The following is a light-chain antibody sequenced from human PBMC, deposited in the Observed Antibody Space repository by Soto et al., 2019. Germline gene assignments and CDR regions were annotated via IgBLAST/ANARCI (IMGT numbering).Light chain of an antibody. CDR1: QSISSW. CDR2: KAS. J-gene: IGKJ4*01. Sequence: DIQLTQSPSTQYANGGDRVTITCRASQSISSWLAWYQQKPGKAPKLLIYKASSLESGVPSRFSGSGSGTEFTLTISSLQPDDFATYYCQQYNSYSPLTFGGGTKVDI. V-gene: IGKV1-5*03. CDR3: QQYNSYSPLT.